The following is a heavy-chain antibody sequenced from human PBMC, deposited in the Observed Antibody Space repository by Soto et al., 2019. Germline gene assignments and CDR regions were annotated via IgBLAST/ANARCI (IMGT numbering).Heavy chain of an antibody. V-gene: IGHV3-30*18. D-gene: IGHD3-16*01. CDR1: GFTFSSYG. Sequence: QVQLVESGGGVVQPGRSLRLSCAASGFTFSSYGMHWVRQAPGKGLEWVAVISYDGSNKYYADSVKGRFTISRDNSKNTLYLQMNSLRAEDTAVYYCAKGGGGGVPRDYWGQGTLVTVSS. CDR2: ISYDGSNK. CDR3: AKGGGGGVPRDY. J-gene: IGHJ4*02.